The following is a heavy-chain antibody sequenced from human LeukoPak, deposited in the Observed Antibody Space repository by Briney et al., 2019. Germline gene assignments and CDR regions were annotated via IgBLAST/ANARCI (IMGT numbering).Heavy chain of an antibody. D-gene: IGHD3-10*01. Sequence: SETLSLTCTVSGGSISSYYWSWIRQPPGKGLEWIGYIYYSGSTNYNPSLKSRVTISVDTSKNQFSLKLSSVTAADTAVYYWARGNQFRELFVHYYYYYMDVWGKRTTVTVSS. V-gene: IGHV4-59*01. CDR1: GGSISSYY. J-gene: IGHJ6*03. CDR2: IYYSGST. CDR3: ARGNQFRELFVHYYYYYMDV.